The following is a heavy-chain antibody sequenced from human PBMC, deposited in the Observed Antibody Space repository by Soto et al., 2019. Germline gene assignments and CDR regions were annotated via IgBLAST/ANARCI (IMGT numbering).Heavy chain of an antibody. D-gene: IGHD1-1*01. Sequence: QVQLVQSGPEVKKSGASVKVSCKASGYPFSSYGITWVRQAPGQGLEWMGWISAYNGNTDYAQKLQGRVTMTTETSAITAYMELRSLRSDYTAFYCCARDTGTDLRVSSGWFDPWGQGTLVTVSS. J-gene: IGHJ5*02. CDR3: ARDTGTDLRVSSGWFDP. CDR1: GYPFSSYG. CDR2: ISAYNGNT. V-gene: IGHV1-18*01.